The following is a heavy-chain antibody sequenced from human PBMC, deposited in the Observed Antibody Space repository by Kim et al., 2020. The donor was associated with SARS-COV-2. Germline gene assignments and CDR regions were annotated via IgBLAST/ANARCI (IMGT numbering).Heavy chain of an antibody. CDR1: GFTFNDYA. Sequence: GGSLRLSCAASGFTFNDYAMHWVRQTPGKGLEWVSLISWDGGSTSYADSVKGRFTISRDNSKNSLYLQMNSLRAEDTALYYCASGGNSDYWGQGTLVTVS. CDR3: ASGGNSDY. J-gene: IGHJ4*02. V-gene: IGHV3-43D*03. CDR2: ISWDGGST. D-gene: IGHD2-21*02.